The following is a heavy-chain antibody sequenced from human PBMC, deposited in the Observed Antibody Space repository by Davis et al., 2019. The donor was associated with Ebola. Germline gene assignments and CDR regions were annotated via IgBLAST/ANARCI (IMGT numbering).Heavy chain of an antibody. V-gene: IGHV3-48*03. CDR3: ARDASTVTTNWFDP. J-gene: IGHJ5*02. CDR2: ISSSGSTI. Sequence: GGSLRLSCAVSGFTFRSYEMNWVRQAPGKRLEWVSYISSSGSTIYYADSVKGRFTISRDNAKNSLYLQMNGLRDEDTAVYYCARDASTVTTNWFDPWGQGTLVTVSS. D-gene: IGHD4-17*01. CDR1: GFTFRSYE.